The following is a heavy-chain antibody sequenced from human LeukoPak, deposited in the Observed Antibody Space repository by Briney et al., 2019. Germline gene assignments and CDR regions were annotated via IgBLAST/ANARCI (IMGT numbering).Heavy chain of an antibody. V-gene: IGHV3-74*03. D-gene: IGHD1-26*01. CDR1: GFAFTTFW. J-gene: IGHJ4*02. Sequence: PGGSLRLSCAASGFAFTTFWMSWVRQAPGKGLAWVARINPDGSIRTYANSVQGRVNISRDTAKDTLFLQMNSLRAEDTAVYYCAREARVGGALQYWGQGTPVTVSS. CDR3: AREARVGGALQY. CDR2: INPDGSIR.